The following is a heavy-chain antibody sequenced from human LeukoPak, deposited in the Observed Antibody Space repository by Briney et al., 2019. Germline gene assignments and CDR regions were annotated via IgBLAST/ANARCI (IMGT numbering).Heavy chain of an antibody. CDR1: GFSFSSYG. Sequence: GGSLRLSCAASGFSFSSYGMHWVRQAPGKGLEWVAFIRYDGSHKYYADSVKGRFTISRDNSKNTLYLQMNSLRAEDTAVYYCAKDSSRLRGFSRPYYFDYWGQGTLVTVSS. CDR3: AKDSSRLRGFSRPYYFDY. V-gene: IGHV3-30*02. J-gene: IGHJ4*02. D-gene: IGHD6-19*01. CDR2: IRYDGSHK.